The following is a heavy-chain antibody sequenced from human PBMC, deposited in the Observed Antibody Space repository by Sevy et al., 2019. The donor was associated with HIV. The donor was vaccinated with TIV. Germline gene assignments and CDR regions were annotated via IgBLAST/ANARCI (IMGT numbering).Heavy chain of an antibody. CDR3: AREGGITSFGVAGPLHY. CDR2: INPNSGGT. D-gene: IGHD3-3*01. CDR1: GYTFTGYY. J-gene: IGHJ4*02. V-gene: IGHV1-2*06. Sequence: ASVKVSCKASGYTFTGYYMHWVRQAPGQGLEWMGRINPNSGGTNYAQKFQGRVTMTRDTSISTAYMELSRLRSDDTAVYYCAREGGITSFGVAGPLHYWGQGTLVTVSS.